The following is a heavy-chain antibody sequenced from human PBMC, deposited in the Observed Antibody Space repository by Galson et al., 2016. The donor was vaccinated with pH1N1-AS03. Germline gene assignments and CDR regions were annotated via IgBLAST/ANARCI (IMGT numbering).Heavy chain of an antibody. J-gene: IGHJ5*02. V-gene: IGHV2-70*11. Sequence: PALVKPTQTLTLTCTFSGFSLSTSGMCVSWIRQPPGKALEWLARIDWNDNTYYSTSLKTRLTISKDTSKNQVVLTMTNMDPVDTATYYCARFHYGDYSGWFDPWGQGTLVTVSS. D-gene: IGHD4-17*01. CDR1: GFSLSTSGMC. CDR3: ARFHYGDYSGWFDP. CDR2: IDWNDNT.